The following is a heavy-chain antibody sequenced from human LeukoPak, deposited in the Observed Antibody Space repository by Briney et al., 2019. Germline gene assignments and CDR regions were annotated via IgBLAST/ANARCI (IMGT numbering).Heavy chain of an antibody. CDR2: ISSGSGTI. CDR1: GFTFSTFS. CDR3: GRDPNGDYVGAFDM. D-gene: IGHD4-17*01. J-gene: IGHJ3*02. Sequence: PGGSLGLSCAASGFTFSTFSMNWVRQAPGKGLEWVSYISSGSGTIYYADSVKDRFTISRDNSKNTLYLQMNSLRVEDTAVYYCGRDPNGDYVGAFDMWGQGTVVTVSS. V-gene: IGHV3-48*01.